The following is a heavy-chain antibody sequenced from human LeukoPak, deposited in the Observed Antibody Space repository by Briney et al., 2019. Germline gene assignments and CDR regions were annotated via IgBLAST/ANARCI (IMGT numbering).Heavy chain of an antibody. J-gene: IGHJ3*02. V-gene: IGHV3-48*02. Sequence: PGGSLRLSCAGSGFNFRTFGMNWVRQAPGKGLEWIPYIDSGSNARYYADSVKGRFTISGDNAKNSLYLQMNSLRDEDTAVYYCAREYCRGYSSGCGALDIWGQGTMVTVSS. D-gene: IGHD6-19*01. CDR2: IDSGSNAR. CDR3: AREYCRGYSSGCGALDI. CDR1: GFNFRTFG.